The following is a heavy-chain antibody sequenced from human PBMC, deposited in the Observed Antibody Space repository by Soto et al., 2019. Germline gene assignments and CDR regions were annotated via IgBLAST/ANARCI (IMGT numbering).Heavy chain of an antibody. D-gene: IGHD3-10*01. CDR1: GGSINNYY. CDR2: IYDSGST. CDR3: ARARQAGLSRVGLDY. V-gene: IGHV4-59*01. J-gene: IGHJ4*02. Sequence: TSETLSLTCTVSGGSINNYYWNWIRQPPGRGLEWIGNIYDSGSTIYNPSLKSRVTISVDTSKSQFSLKLSSVTAADTAVYYCARARQAGLSRVGLDYWGQGTLVTVSS.